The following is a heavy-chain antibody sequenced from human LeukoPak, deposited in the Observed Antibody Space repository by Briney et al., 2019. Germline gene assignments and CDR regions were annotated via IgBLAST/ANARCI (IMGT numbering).Heavy chain of an antibody. CDR2: ISASGDKT. J-gene: IGHJ4*02. V-gene: IGHV3-23*01. Sequence: GGSLRLSCAASGFTFSSYAMSWVRQAPGKGLEWVSSISASGDKTYNADSVKGRFTISRGNSKNTLYLQINSLRAEDTAIYYCAKDYGSGSYYSVGDFDYWGQGTLVTVSS. CDR3: AKDYGSGSYYSVGDFDY. D-gene: IGHD3-10*01. CDR1: GFTFSSYA.